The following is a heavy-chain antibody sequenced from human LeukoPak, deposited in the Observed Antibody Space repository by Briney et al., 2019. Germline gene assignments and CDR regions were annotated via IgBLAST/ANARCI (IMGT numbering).Heavy chain of an antibody. Sequence: GGSLRLSCAASGFTFSDYYMSWIRQAPGKGLEWVSYISSSGSTIYYADSVKGRFTISRDNAKNSLYLQMNSLRAEDTAVYYCARALLLWFGELSQPYDYWGQGTLVTVSS. D-gene: IGHD3-10*01. CDR3: ARALLLWFGELSQPYDY. CDR2: ISSSGSTI. CDR1: GFTFSDYY. V-gene: IGHV3-11*04. J-gene: IGHJ4*02.